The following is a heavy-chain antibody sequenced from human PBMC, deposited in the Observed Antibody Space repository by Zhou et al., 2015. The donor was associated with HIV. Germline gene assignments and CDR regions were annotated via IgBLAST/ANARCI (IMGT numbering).Heavy chain of an antibody. Sequence: QVQLVQSGAEVKKPGSSVKVSCRASGGTFSNHGISWVRQAPGQGLEWLGWSSPHSGATQFSQKFQGRINVTRDTSINTVHMYLNRLRSDDTAVYYCVRGDATLGDYYFDYWGQGTLVRVSS. J-gene: IGHJ4*02. D-gene: IGHD1-26*01. CDR2: SSPHSGAT. CDR1: GGTFSNHG. CDR3: VRGDATLGDYYFDY. V-gene: IGHV1-2*02.